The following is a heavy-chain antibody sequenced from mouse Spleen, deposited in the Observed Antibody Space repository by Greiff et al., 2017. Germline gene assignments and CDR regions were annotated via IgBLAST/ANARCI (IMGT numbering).Heavy chain of an antibody. CDR1: GFAFSSYD. CDR2: ISSGGSYT. Sequence: EVKLVESGGGLVKPGGSLKLSCAASGFAFSSYDMSWVRQTPEKRLEWVATISSGGSYTYYPDSVKGRFTISRDNARNTLYLQMSSLRSEDTALYYCARQEAPYDGYPYWGQGTTLTVSS. V-gene: IGHV5-9*02. J-gene: IGHJ2*01. D-gene: IGHD2-3*01. CDR3: ARQEAPYDGYPY.